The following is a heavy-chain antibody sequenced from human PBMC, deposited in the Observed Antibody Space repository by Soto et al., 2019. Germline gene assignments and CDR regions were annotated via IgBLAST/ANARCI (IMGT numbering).Heavy chain of an antibody. CDR1: GGSISSGGTGSY. D-gene: IGHD1-1*01. V-gene: IGHV4-31*03. CDR3: ASGHDAYKVRY. CDR2: IYYTGNT. Sequence: QVQLQESGPGLVKPSQTLSLTCTVSGGSISSGGTGSYWTWIRQLPGKGLEWIGYIYYTGNTYYTPSIMSRPTISIDTSEIQFSLKLTSVTAADTAVYFCASGHDAYKVRYWGQGTLVTVSS. J-gene: IGHJ4*02.